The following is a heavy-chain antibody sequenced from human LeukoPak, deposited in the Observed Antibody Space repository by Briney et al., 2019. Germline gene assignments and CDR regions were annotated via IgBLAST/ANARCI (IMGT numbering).Heavy chain of an antibody. V-gene: IGHV1-69*13. J-gene: IGHJ4*02. CDR3: ARAPVAYYYDSSGWDFFH. CDR2: IIPIFGTA. Sequence: AASVKVSRKASGGTFSSYAISWVRQAPGQGLEWMGGIIPIFGTANYAQKFQGRVTITADESTSTAYMELSSLRSEDTAVYYCARAPVAYYYDSSGWDFFHWGQGTLVTVSS. CDR1: GGTFSSYA. D-gene: IGHD3-22*01.